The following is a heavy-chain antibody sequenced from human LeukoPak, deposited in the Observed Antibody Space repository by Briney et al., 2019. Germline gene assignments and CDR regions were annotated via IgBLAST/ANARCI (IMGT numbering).Heavy chain of an antibody. V-gene: IGHV3-23*01. J-gene: IGHJ4*02. D-gene: IGHD3-10*01. CDR1: GFTFSTYA. CDR3: ARDSARGALSYYFDY. CDR2: ISGSGGST. Sequence: GGSLRLSCAASGFTFSTYAMSWVRQAPGKGLEWLSGISGSGGSTYYADSVKGRFTISRDNSKNTLYLQMNSLRAEDTAVYYCARDSARGALSYYFDYWGQGIQVTVSS.